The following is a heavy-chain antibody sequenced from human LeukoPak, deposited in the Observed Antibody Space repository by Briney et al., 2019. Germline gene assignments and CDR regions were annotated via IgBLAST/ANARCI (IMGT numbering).Heavy chain of an antibody. V-gene: IGHV3-53*01. CDR3: ARAQGVLYSSGLDI. D-gene: IGHD6-19*01. Sequence: GGSLRLSCAASGFTVSSNYMSWVRQAPGKGLEWVSVIYSGGSTYYADSVKGRFTISRDNSKNTLYLQMNSLRAEDTAVYYCARAQGVLYSSGLDIWGQGTMVTVSS. J-gene: IGHJ3*02. CDR1: GFTVSSNY. CDR2: IYSGGST.